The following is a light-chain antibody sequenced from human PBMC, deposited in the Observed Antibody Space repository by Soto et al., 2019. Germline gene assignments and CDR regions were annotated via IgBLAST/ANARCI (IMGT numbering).Light chain of an antibody. CDR2: DAS. CDR3: QQYNTVGIT. Sequence: DIQMTQSPSTLSASVGDRVTLTCRASQSVSSWLAWYQQKPGKAPKLLIYDASTLETGVPSRFSGSGSQTEFTLTITRLQPDDFATYFCQQYNTVGITFGPGTTVDV. V-gene: IGKV1-5*01. CDR1: QSVSSW. J-gene: IGKJ3*01.